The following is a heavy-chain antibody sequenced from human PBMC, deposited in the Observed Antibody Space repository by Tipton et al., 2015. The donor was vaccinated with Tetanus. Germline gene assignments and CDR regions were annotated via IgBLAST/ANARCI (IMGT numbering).Heavy chain of an antibody. V-gene: IGHV5-51*01. CDR1: GYSFTSYW. CDR3: ARHVGYSSGWDYYYYYGMDV. Sequence: EVQLVQSGAEVKKPGESLKISCKGSGYSFTSYWIGWVRQMPGKGLEWMGIIYPGDSDTRYSPSFQGQVTISADKSISTAYLQWSSPKASDTAMYYCARHVGYSSGWDYYYYYGMDVWGQGTTVTVSS. D-gene: IGHD6-19*01. J-gene: IGHJ6*02. CDR2: IYPGDSDT.